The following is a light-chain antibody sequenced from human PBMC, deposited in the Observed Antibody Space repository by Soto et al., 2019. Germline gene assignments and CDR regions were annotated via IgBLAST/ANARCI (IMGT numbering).Light chain of an antibody. Sequence: DIQMTHSPSTLSAYVGDRVTITCRASQTISIWLACYQHKPGKAPKLLIYKASTLKSGVPSRFSGSGSGTEFTLTISSLQPDDFATYYCQQYNSYSFGQGTKVDIK. J-gene: IGKJ1*01. CDR1: QTISIW. CDR2: KAS. CDR3: QQYNSYS. V-gene: IGKV1-5*03.